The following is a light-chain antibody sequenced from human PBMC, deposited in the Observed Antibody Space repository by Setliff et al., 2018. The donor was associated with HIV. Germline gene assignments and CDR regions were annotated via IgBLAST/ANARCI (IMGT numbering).Light chain of an antibody. CDR1: SSDVGSYNF. CDR3: CSYAGTNTYV. CDR2: QVN. J-gene: IGLJ1*01. V-gene: IGLV2-23*02. Sequence: LTQPASVSGSPGQSITISCTGSSSDVGSYNFVSWYQQHPGKDPKLMIYQVNKRPSGVSNRFSGSKSGNTASLTISGLQAEDETDYYCCSYAGTNTYVFGTGTKVTVL.